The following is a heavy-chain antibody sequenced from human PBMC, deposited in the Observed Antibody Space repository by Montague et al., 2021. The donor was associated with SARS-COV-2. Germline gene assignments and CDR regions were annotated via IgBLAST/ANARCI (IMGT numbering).Heavy chain of an antibody. CDR3: ARHRANAGSFDI. Sequence: SETLSLTCTVSGGSITVSRYDWGWIRQPPGKGLEWIGSVHYTGTTSHNASLKSRLTISVDTSENQFSLKMTSVTASDTAVYYCARHRANAGSFDIWGQGTMVTVSS. CDR1: GGSITVSRYD. CDR2: VHYTGTT. J-gene: IGHJ3*02. V-gene: IGHV4-39*01. D-gene: IGHD1-1*01.